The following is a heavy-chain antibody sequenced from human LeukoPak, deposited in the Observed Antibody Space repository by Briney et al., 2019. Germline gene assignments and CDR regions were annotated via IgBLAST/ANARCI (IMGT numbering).Heavy chain of an antibody. J-gene: IGHJ4*02. CDR2: ISAYNGNT. Sequence: ASVTVSCKASGYTFTSYGISWARQAPGQGLEWMGWISAYNGNTNYAQKLQGRVTMTTDTSTSTAYMELRSLRSDDTAVYYCARSFSDSSGYYYDHFDYWGQGTLVTVSS. CDR1: GYTFTSYG. V-gene: IGHV1-18*01. CDR3: ARSFSDSSGYYYDHFDY. D-gene: IGHD3-22*01.